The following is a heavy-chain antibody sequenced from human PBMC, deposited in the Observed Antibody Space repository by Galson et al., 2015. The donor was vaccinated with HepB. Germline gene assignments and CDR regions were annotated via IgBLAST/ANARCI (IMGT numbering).Heavy chain of an antibody. CDR3: ARDPGIAAAYGWFDP. V-gene: IGHV1-69*13. J-gene: IGHJ5*02. CDR2: IIPIFGTA. Sequence: SVKVSCKASGGTFSSYAISWVRQAPGQGLEWMGGIIPIFGTANYAQKFQGRVTITADESTSTAYMELSSLRSEDTAVYYCARDPGIAAAYGWFDPWGQGTLVTVSS. CDR1: GGTFSSYA. D-gene: IGHD6-13*01.